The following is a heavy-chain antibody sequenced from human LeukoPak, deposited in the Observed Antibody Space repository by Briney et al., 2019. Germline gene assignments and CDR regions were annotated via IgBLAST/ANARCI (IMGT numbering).Heavy chain of an antibody. D-gene: IGHD1-14*01. CDR1: GGSISTVVYY. V-gene: IGHV4-31*03. CDR2: IFYSGST. CDR3: AREVATGVGYYGMDV. Sequence: SQTLSLTCTVSGGSISTVVYYWNWIRQHPGKGLEWIGYIFYSGSTYYSPSLKSRINIPLDTSKNLFSLKLSSVTAADTAVYYCAREVATGVGYYGMDVWGQGTTVTVSS. J-gene: IGHJ6*02.